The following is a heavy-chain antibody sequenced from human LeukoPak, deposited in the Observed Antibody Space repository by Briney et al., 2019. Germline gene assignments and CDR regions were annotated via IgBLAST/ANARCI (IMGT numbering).Heavy chain of an antibody. Sequence: GGSLRLSCAASGFTFSSSAMSWVRQAPGKGLEWVSAIRGSGDYTNYAESVKGRFTISRDNSKNTLYLQMNSLRAEDTAVYYCAKSRPSYGDAFDIWGPGTMVTVSS. CDR3: AKSRPSYGDAFDI. D-gene: IGHD3-16*01. CDR2: IRGSGDYT. J-gene: IGHJ3*02. V-gene: IGHV3-23*01. CDR1: GFTFSSSA.